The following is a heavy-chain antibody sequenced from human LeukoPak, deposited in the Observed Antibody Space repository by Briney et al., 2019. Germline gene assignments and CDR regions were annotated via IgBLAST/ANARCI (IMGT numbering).Heavy chain of an antibody. CDR1: GFTFSSYT. V-gene: IGHV3-30*02. D-gene: IGHD1-1*01. CDR2: IRNDGSDK. Sequence: GMSLRLSCAASGFTFSSYTIHWVRQARGKGLEWVTFIRNDGSDKYYADSVKGRFTISRDNSKNRAFLQMNSLRAEDTAVYYCAKDSNWSCDYWGQGTLVTVSS. J-gene: IGHJ4*02. CDR3: AKDSNWSCDY.